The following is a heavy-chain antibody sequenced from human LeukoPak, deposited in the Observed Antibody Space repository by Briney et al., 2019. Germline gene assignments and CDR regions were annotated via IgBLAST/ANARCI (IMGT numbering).Heavy chain of an antibody. J-gene: IGHJ4*02. Sequence: SETLSLTCAVYGGSFSGYYWIWIRQPPGKGMEWIGEINHSGSTNYNPSLKSRVTISVDTSKNQFSLKLSSVTAADTAVYYCARAGSYGYDYWGQGTLVTVSS. CDR2: INHSGST. V-gene: IGHV4-34*01. CDR3: ARAGSYGYDY. CDR1: GGSFSGYY. D-gene: IGHD5-18*01.